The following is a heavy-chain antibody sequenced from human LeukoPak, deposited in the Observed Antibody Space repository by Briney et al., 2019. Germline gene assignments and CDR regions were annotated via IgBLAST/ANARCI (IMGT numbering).Heavy chain of an antibody. CDR1: DGAIAGYS. V-gene: IGHV4-59*01. Sequence: SETLSLTCTVSDGAIAGYSWSWIRQPPGKGLEWIGYIYYSGDTNYNPSLQSRVTVSVDTSKNQFSLKLRSVTAADTAVYYCARVTGYVIEDYFDYWGQGTLVTVSS. J-gene: IGHJ4*02. D-gene: IGHD3-22*01. CDR3: ARVTGYVIEDYFDY. CDR2: IYYSGDT.